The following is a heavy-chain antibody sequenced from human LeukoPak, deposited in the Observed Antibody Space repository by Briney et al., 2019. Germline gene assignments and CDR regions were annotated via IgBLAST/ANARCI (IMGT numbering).Heavy chain of an antibody. D-gene: IGHD4-23*01. CDR2: IYPGDSDT. V-gene: IGHV5-51*01. CDR3: AKEGTTVVRRGYGMDV. Sequence: PGESLKISCKGSGSSFTSNWIAWVRQLPGKGLEWMGIIYPGDSDTRYSPSFQGQVTISADKSISTTYLQWSSLKASDTAMYYCAKEGTTVVRRGYGMDVWGQGTSVTVSS. CDR1: GSSFTSNW. J-gene: IGHJ6*02.